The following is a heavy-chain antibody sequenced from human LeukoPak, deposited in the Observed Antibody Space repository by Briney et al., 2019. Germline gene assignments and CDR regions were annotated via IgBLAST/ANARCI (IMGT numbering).Heavy chain of an antibody. V-gene: IGHV3-74*01. CDR1: GFTFSSDW. CDR2: IRGDGRST. D-gene: IGHD2-8*02. Sequence: GGSLRLSCAASGFTFSSDWMHWVRQAPGKGLVWVSRIRGDGRSTSYADAVEGRFTISRDNAKNTLYLQMNSLRAEDTAVYYCARDSAECTGGYCYLVSWGQGTLVTVSS. CDR3: ARDSAECTGGYCYLVS. J-gene: IGHJ4*02.